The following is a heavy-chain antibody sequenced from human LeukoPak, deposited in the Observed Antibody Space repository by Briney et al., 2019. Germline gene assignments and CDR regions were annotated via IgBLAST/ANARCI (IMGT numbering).Heavy chain of an antibody. J-gene: IGHJ4*02. D-gene: IGHD3-22*01. CDR3: ARSGGYLLYFDY. Sequence: SETLSLTCTVSGGSINSYYWSWIRQPPGKGLEWIGYIYYSGSTNYNPSLKSRVAISVDTSRNQFSLNLSSVTAADTAVYYCARSGGYLLYFDYWGRGTPVTVSS. CDR2: IYYSGST. CDR1: GGSINSYY. V-gene: IGHV4-59*01.